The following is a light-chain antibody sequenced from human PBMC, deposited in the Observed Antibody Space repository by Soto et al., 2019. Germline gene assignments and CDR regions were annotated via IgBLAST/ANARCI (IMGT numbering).Light chain of an antibody. CDR2: EVS. Sequence: QSALTQPASVSGSPGQSITISCTGTSSDVGGYNYVSWYQQHPGKAPKLIIYEVSNRPSGVSNRFSGSKSGNTASLTISGFQAEDEADYYCSSYTSSSTRVFGGGTKVTVL. V-gene: IGLV2-14*01. CDR1: SSDVGGYNY. J-gene: IGLJ2*01. CDR3: SSYTSSSTRV.